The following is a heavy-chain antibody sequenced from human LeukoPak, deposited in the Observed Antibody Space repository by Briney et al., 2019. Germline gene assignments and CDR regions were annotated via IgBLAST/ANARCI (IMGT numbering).Heavy chain of an antibody. Sequence: GGSLRLSCSASGFTFSSYAMSWVRQAPGKGLEWVSVISGSGGRTYYAESVKGRFTISRDNNENTLYLQMNSLRAEDTAVYYCAKAAQVAGRPNLGGHFDYWGQGTLVTVSS. D-gene: IGHD6-6*01. CDR1: GFTFSSYA. J-gene: IGHJ4*02. CDR3: AKAAQVAGRPNLGGHFDY. CDR2: ISGSGGRT. V-gene: IGHV3-23*01.